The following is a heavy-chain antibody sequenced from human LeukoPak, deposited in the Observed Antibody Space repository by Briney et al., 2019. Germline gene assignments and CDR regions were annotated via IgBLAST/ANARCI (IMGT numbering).Heavy chain of an antibody. CDR3: ARAYFNY. CDR1: GGSISSYY. J-gene: IGHJ4*02. Sequence: SETLSLTCTVSGGSISSYYWSWIRQPPGKGLEWIGYIYYSGSTNYNPSLKSRVTISVDTSKNQFSLKLSSVTAADTAVYYCARAYFNYWGQGTLVTVSS. CDR2: IYYSGST. V-gene: IGHV4-59*01.